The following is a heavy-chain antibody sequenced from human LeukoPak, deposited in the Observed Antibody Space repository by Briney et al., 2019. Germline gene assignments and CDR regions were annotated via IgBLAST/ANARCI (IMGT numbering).Heavy chain of an antibody. CDR2: ITATSSST. Sequence: GGSLRLSCAASGFTFSSYGMSWVRQAPGKGLEWVSAITATSSSTHDADSVQGRFTISRGNSKNTLYLQMNSLRPEDTAIYYCAKRHSSSWYFWGQGTLVTVSS. V-gene: IGHV3-23*01. CDR1: GFTFSSYG. D-gene: IGHD6-13*01. CDR3: AKRHSSSWYF. J-gene: IGHJ4*02.